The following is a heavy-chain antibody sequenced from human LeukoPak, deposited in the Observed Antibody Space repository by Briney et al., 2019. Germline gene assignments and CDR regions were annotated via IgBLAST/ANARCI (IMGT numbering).Heavy chain of an antibody. V-gene: IGHV1-69*13. J-gene: IGHJ4*02. D-gene: IGHD4-17*01. CDR1: GGTFSSYA. CDR2: IIPIFGTA. CDR3: AREDYGDHYFDY. Sequence: ASVKVSCKASGGTFSSYAISWVRQAPGQGLEWMGGIIPIFGTANYAQKFQGRVTITADESTSTAYMELSSLRSEDTAVYYCAREDYGDHYFDYWGQGTLVTVSS.